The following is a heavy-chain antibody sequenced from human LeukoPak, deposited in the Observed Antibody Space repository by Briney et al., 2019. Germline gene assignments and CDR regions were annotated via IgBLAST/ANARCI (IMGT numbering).Heavy chain of an antibody. V-gene: IGHV3-23*01. CDR1: GFSFDDYA. D-gene: IGHD6-13*01. CDR2: ISGSGGST. Sequence: GGSLRLSCAASGFSFDDYAMSWVRQAPGKGLEWVSAISGSGGSTYYADSVKGRFTISRDNSKNTLYLQMNSLRAEDTAVYYCAKFPAIAAAGFDDYWGQGTLVTVSS. J-gene: IGHJ4*02. CDR3: AKFPAIAAAGFDDY.